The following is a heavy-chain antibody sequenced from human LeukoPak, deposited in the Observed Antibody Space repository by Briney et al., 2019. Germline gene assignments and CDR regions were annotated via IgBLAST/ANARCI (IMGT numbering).Heavy chain of an antibody. CDR2: INHSGST. CDR3: ARGGYSYGPGTSRGKNWFDP. Sequence: KPSETLSLTCAVYGGAFSGYYWSWIRQPPGKGLEWIGEINHSGSTNYNPSLKSRVTISVDTSKNQFSLKLSSVTAADTAVYYCARGGYSYGPGTSRGKNWFDPWGQGTLVTVSS. J-gene: IGHJ5*02. D-gene: IGHD5-18*01. CDR1: GGAFSGYY. V-gene: IGHV4-34*01.